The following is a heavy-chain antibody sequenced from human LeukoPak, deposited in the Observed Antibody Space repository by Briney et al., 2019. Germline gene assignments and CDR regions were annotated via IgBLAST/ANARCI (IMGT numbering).Heavy chain of an antibody. V-gene: IGHV3-7*04. CDR2: IKKDGSYE. J-gene: IGHJ4*02. CDR3: ARGTDILTGYLFRFDF. CDR1: GFTFSSYW. D-gene: IGHD3-9*01. Sequence: PGGSLRLSCAASGFTFSSYWMSWVRQAPGKGLEWVANIKKDGSYEYYVDSVKGRFSISRDNAKNSLYLQMSSLRADDMAVYYCARGTDILTGYLFRFDFWGQGTLVTVSS.